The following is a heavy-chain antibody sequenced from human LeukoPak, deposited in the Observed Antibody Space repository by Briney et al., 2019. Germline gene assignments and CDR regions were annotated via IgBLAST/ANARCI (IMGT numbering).Heavy chain of an antibody. CDR3: ASGGSYGDFDY. D-gene: IGHD4-17*01. Sequence: SETLSLTCAVYGGSFSGYYWSWIRQPPGKGLEWIGEINHSGSTNYNPSLKSRVTISVDTSKNQFSLKLSSVTAADTAVYYCASGGSYGDFDYWGQGTLVTVSS. J-gene: IGHJ4*02. CDR1: GGSFSGYY. CDR2: INHSGST. V-gene: IGHV4-34*01.